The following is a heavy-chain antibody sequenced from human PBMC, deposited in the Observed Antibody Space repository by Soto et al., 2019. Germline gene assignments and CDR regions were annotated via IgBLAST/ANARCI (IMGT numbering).Heavy chain of an antibody. V-gene: IGHV3-66*01. J-gene: IGHJ4*02. CDR1: GFSVTNNY. CDR3: ARGRGSTGYLGREHYFDY. Sequence: EVQVVESGGGLVQPGGSLRLSCAASGFSVTNNYMNWVRQAPGKGLEWVSIIDIGGNTYYADSVQDRFTISRDIFRNKLYFHMDCLRAEDTAVYYCARGRGSTGYLGREHYFDYWGQGTLVTVSP. D-gene: IGHD3-22*01. CDR2: IDIGGNT.